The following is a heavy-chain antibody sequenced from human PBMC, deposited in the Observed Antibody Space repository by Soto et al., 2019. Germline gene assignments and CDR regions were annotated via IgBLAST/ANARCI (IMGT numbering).Heavy chain of an antibody. CDR3: ARAIPAGKGWFDS. CDR1: GFTFSRYG. D-gene: IGHD2-2*01. J-gene: IGHJ5*01. V-gene: IGHV3-33*01. Sequence: QVELVESGGGVVQPGGSLRLACAASGFTFSRYGMHWVRQAPGKGLEWVAVIWFDGSKEFYAASVEGRFTISRDNSKKMVYLEMNSARDVDTAVYYGARAIPAGKGWFDSWGQGTLVTGSS. CDR2: IWFDGSKE.